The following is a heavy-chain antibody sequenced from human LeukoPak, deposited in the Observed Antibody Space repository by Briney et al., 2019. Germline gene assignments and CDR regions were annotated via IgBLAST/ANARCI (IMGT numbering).Heavy chain of an antibody. CDR2: IYYSGST. CDR1: GGSIRSYY. Sequence: KPSETLSLTCNVSGGSIRSYYWSWIRQPPGMGLEWIGYIYYSGSTNYNPSLKSRITISVDTSENQFSLKLNSVTAADTAVYYCARHVSAASHVFDIWGQGTMVTVSS. J-gene: IGHJ3*02. CDR3: ARHVSAASHVFDI. V-gene: IGHV4-59*08. D-gene: IGHD6-25*01.